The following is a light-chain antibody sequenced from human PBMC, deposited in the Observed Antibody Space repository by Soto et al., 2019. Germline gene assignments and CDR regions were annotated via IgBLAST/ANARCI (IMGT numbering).Light chain of an antibody. J-gene: IGKJ3*01. Sequence: IQRTQSPSTLSASIGDRVTITCRASQSINVWLAWYQQKPGKVPQILIYQASILASGVPSRFSGSDSGTELTLNNSDLQPDDFATYYCQNYTCDFSFPFGPGT. CDR1: QSINVW. CDR2: QAS. V-gene: IGKV1-5*03. CDR3: QNYTCDFSFP.